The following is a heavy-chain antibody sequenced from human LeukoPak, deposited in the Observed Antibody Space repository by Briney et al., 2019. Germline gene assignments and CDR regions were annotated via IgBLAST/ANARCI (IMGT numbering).Heavy chain of an antibody. CDR3: GKYLQTTVGANDY. V-gene: IGHV3-30*04. Sequence: PGGSLRLSCAGSGFTFSNDAMHWVRQAPGKGLEWVAVTSYDGTAIYYADSVKGRFTISKDNSRNTLYLQMNSLTAEDTAVYYCGKYLQTTVGANDYWGQGTLVTVSS. CDR1: GFTFSNDA. CDR2: TSYDGTAI. D-gene: IGHD1-26*01. J-gene: IGHJ4*02.